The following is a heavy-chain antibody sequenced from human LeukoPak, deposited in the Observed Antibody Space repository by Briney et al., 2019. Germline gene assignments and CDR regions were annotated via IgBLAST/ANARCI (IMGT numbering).Heavy chain of an antibody. J-gene: IGHJ6*03. V-gene: IGHV3-23*01. Sequence: GGSLRLSCAASRFTFSSYAMSWVRQAPGKGLEWVSAISGSGGSTYYADSVKGRFTISRDNSKNTLYLQMNSLRAEDTAVYYCTKEGVRGVIGYYYHYMDVWGKGTTVTVSS. D-gene: IGHD3-10*01. CDR3: TKEGVRGVIGYYYHYMDV. CDR1: RFTFSSYA. CDR2: ISGSGGST.